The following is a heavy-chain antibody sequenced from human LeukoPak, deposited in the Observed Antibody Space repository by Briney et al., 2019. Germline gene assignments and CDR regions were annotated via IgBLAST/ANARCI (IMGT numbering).Heavy chain of an antibody. CDR3: ARSLYSSGWSVGY. J-gene: IGHJ4*02. CDR1: GLTFSSHW. D-gene: IGHD6-19*01. V-gene: IGHV3-74*01. Sequence: GGSLRLSCAASGLTFSSHWMHWVRQAPGKGLVWVSRITNDGSSTTYADSVKGRFTISRDNAKNMLYLQVNSLRAEDTAVYYCARSLYSSGWSVGYWGQGTLVTVSS. CDR2: ITNDGSST.